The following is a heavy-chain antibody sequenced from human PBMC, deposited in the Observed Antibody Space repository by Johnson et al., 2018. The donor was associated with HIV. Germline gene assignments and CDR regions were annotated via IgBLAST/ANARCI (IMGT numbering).Heavy chain of an antibody. D-gene: IGHD6-19*01. V-gene: IGHV3-33*06. Sequence: QVQLVESGGGVVQPGRSLRLSCAASGFTFSSYGMHWVRQAPGKGLEWVAVIWYDGSNKYYADSVKGRFTISGDNSKNTLYLQMNSLRAEDTAVYYCAKDLEEGQQWLIGAFDIWGHGTTVTVSS. CDR3: AKDLEEGQQWLIGAFDI. CDR1: GFTFSSYG. J-gene: IGHJ3*02. CDR2: IWYDGSNK.